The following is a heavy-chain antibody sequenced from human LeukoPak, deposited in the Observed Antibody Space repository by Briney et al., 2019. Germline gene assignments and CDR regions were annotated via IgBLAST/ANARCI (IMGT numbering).Heavy chain of an antibody. CDR3: ARDRAMVRGVIGNQPPDY. Sequence: GGSLRLSCAASGLIFSSYWMSWVRQAPGKGLEWVANIKKDGSEMYYVDSVKGRFTISRDNSKNTLYLQMNSLRAEDTAVYYCARDRAMVRGVIGNQPPDYWGQGTLVTVSS. J-gene: IGHJ4*02. CDR1: GLIFSSYW. D-gene: IGHD3-10*01. CDR2: IKKDGSEM. V-gene: IGHV3-7*01.